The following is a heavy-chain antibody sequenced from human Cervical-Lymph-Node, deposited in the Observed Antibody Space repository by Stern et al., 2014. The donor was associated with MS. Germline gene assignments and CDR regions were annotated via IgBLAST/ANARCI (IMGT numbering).Heavy chain of an antibody. D-gene: IGHD3-22*01. V-gene: IGHV2-70*20. Sequence: QITLKESGPALVKSTQTLTLTCTFSGFSLNTSGMCVSWVRQPPGKALEWLALIDWEDDKYYSTTLKTRLTISKDTSKNQVVLTMTNMDPADTATYYCARMEYDRSGDYYYYNGMDVWGQGTTVTVSS. CDR1: GFSLNTSGMC. J-gene: IGHJ6*02. CDR2: IDWEDDK. CDR3: ARMEYDRSGDYYYYNGMDV.